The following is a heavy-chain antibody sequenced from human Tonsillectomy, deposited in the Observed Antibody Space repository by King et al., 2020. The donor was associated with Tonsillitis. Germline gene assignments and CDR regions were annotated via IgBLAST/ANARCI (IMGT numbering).Heavy chain of an antibody. Sequence: VQLVESGGGLVQPGGSLGLSCAASGFTFSGYIMRWVRLAPGKGPEWVSTITGSGGTYYADSVKGRFTISRDISKNTLYLQMNSLRVEDTAVYYCARGLSGAHWNFDLWGRGTLVTVSS. CDR3: ARGLSGAHWNFDL. CDR2: ITGSGGT. V-gene: IGHV3-23*04. D-gene: IGHD5-12*01. J-gene: IGHJ2*01. CDR1: GFTFSGYI.